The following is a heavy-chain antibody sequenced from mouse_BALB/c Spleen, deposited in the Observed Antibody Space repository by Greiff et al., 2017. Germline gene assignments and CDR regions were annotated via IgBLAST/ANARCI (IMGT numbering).Heavy chain of an antibody. CDR1: GYSFTGYF. D-gene: IGHD2-3*01. Sequence: EVKLMESGPELVKPGASVKISCKASGYSFTGYFMNWVMQSHGKSLEWIGRINPYNGDTFYNQKFKGKATLTVDKSSSTAHMELRSLASEDSAVYYCARDGYPWFAYWGQGTLVTVSA. V-gene: IGHV1-20*02. J-gene: IGHJ3*01. CDR3: ARDGYPWFAY. CDR2: INPYNGDT.